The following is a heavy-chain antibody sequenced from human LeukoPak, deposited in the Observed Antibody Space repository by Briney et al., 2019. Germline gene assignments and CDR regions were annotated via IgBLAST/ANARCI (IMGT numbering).Heavy chain of an antibody. J-gene: IGHJ6*03. Sequence: PGGSLRLSCAASGFTFSNYWMHWVRQAPGRGLVWVSRINTAGSSAIYADSVKGRFTISRDNAKNTLYLQMNSLRAEDTAVYFCARDGSDFLNQYYYYMDVWGKGTTVTVSS. CDR2: INTAGSSA. CDR1: GFTFSNYW. V-gene: IGHV3-74*01. CDR3: ARDGSDFLNQYYYYMDV. D-gene: IGHD2-21*01.